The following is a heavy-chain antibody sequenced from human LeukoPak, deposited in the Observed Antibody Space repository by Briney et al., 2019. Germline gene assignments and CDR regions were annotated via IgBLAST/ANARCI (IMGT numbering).Heavy chain of an antibody. D-gene: IGHD1-26*01. Sequence: SETLSLTCTVSGGSISTSNYYWGWIRQPPGKGLEWIGNIFYNGSTYYSPSLRSRVTISLDTSRNQFSLKLNSVTAADTAVYYCARRSGSYSDYWGQGTLVTVSS. J-gene: IGHJ4*02. CDR2: IFYNGST. V-gene: IGHV4-39*07. CDR3: ARRSGSYSDY. CDR1: GGSISTSNYY.